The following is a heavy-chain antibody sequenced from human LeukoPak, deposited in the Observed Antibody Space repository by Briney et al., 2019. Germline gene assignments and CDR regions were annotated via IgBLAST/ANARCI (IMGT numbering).Heavy chain of an antibody. Sequence: ASVKVSCKASGYTFTSYGISWVRQAPGQGLEWMGWISAYNGNTNYAQKLQDRVTMTTDTSTSTAYMELRSLRSDDTAVYYCARDWSYCSSTSCRNLNWFDPWGQGTLVTVSS. CDR1: GYTFTSYG. J-gene: IGHJ5*02. CDR2: ISAYNGNT. V-gene: IGHV1-18*01. CDR3: ARDWSYCSSTSCRNLNWFDP. D-gene: IGHD2-2*01.